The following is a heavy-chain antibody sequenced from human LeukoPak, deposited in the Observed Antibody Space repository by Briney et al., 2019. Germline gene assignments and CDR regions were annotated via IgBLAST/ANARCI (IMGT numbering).Heavy chain of an antibody. CDR3: ARGFLYCGGDCFAPFDY. CDR1: GGSISSNNW. D-gene: IGHD2-21*02. J-gene: IGHJ4*02. Sequence: SETLSLTCAVSGGSISSNNWWSWVRQAPGKGLEWIGSIYYSGSTYYNPSLKSRVTISVDTSKNQFSLKLSSVTAADTAVYYCARGFLYCGGDCFAPFDYWGQGTLVTVSS. V-gene: IGHV4-4*02. CDR2: IYYSGST.